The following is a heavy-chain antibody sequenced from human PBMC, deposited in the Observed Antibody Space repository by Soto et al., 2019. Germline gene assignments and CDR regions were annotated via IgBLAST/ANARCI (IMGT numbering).Heavy chain of an antibody. CDR1: GFTFSNYG. CDR2: IKQDGSEK. V-gene: IGHV3-7*04. Sequence: GGSLRLSCTASGFTFSNYGMSWVRQAPGKGLEWVAKIKQDGSEKYYVDSVKGRFTISRDNAKNSLYLQMSSLRAEDTAVYFCVRDLSGQPGQHGVQGT. J-gene: IGHJ1*01. CDR3: VRDLSGQPGQH. D-gene: IGHD1-1*01.